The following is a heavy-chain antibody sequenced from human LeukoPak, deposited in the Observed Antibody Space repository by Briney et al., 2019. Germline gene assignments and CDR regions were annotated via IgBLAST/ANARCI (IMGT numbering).Heavy chain of an antibody. CDR2: INHSGSA. CDR1: GGSFSGYY. Sequence: SETLSLTCAVYGGSFSGYYWSWIRQPPGKGLEWIGEINHSGSANYNPSLKSRVTISVDTSKNQFSLKLSSVTAADTAVYYCARWEGGSYYDFGYWGQGTLVTVSS. D-gene: IGHD1-26*01. J-gene: IGHJ4*02. V-gene: IGHV4-34*01. CDR3: ARWEGGSYYDFGY.